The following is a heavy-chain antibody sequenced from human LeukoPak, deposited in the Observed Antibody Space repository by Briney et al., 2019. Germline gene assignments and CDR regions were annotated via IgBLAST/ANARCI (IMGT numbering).Heavy chain of an antibody. Sequence: GGSLRLSCAASGFTFSSYAMSWVRQAPGKGLEWVSAISGSGGSTYYADSVKGRFTISRDNSKNTLYLQMNSLRAEDTAVYYCAKEVYSSSWDADYYYYGVDVWGQGTTVTVSS. CDR2: ISGSGGST. V-gene: IGHV3-23*01. CDR1: GFTFSSYA. D-gene: IGHD6-13*01. CDR3: AKEVYSSSWDADYYYYGVDV. J-gene: IGHJ6*02.